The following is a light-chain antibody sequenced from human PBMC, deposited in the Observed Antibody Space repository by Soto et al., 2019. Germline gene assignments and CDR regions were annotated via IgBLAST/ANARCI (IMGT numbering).Light chain of an antibody. V-gene: IGLV1-40*01. CDR1: SSNIGAGFD. Sequence: QSVLTQPPSVSEAPGQRVTISCTGRSSNIGAGFDVQWYQQLPGTAPKLLISGNNNRPSGVPDRFSGSKSATSASLAISGLQSEDEADYYCAAWDDSLNGWLFGGGTKVTVL. J-gene: IGLJ3*02. CDR3: AAWDDSLNGWL. CDR2: GNN.